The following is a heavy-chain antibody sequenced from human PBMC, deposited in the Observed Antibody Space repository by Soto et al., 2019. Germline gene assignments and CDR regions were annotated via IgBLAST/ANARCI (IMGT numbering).Heavy chain of an antibody. Sequence: KQSQTLSLTCAISGDSVSSNSAAWNWIRQSPSRGLEWLGRTYYRSKWYNDYAVSVKSRITINPDTSKNQFSLQLNSVTPEDTAVYYCARDQYSSSWVLKHILDVWGQGTTVTVSS. CDR3: ARDQYSSSWVLKHILDV. V-gene: IGHV6-1*01. CDR2: TYYRSKWYN. J-gene: IGHJ6*02. D-gene: IGHD6-13*01. CDR1: GDSVSSNSAA.